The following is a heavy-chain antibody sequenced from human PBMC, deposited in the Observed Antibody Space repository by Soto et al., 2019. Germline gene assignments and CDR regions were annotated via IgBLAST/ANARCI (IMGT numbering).Heavy chain of an antibody. D-gene: IGHD6-19*01. CDR2: IYYSGST. V-gene: IGHV4-39*01. CDR1: GGSISSSSYY. Sequence: PSETLSLTCTVSGGSISSSSYYWGWIRQPPGKGLEWIGGIYYSGSTYYNPSLKSRVTISVDTSKNQFSLKLSSVTAADTAVYYCARSRIIAGAGPRYFDLWGRGTLVTGSS. CDR3: ARSRIIAGAGPRYFDL. J-gene: IGHJ2*01.